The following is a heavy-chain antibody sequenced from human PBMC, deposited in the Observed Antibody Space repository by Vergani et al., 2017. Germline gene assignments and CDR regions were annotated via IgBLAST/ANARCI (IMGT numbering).Heavy chain of an antibody. CDR1: GGTFSSYA. J-gene: IGHJ4*02. CDR3: ARTGLLWFGELSRGAHLDY. V-gene: IGHV1-69*12. Sequence: QVQLVQSGAEVKKPGSSVKVSCKASGGTFSSYAISWVRQAPGQGLEWMGGIISIFGTANYAQKFQGRVTITADESTSTAYMELSSLRSEDTAVYYCARTGLLWFGELSRGAHLDYWGQGTLVTVSS. CDR2: IISIFGTA. D-gene: IGHD3-10*01.